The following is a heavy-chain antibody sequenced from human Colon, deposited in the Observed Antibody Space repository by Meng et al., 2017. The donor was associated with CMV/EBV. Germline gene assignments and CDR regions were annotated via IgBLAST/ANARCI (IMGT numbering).Heavy chain of an antibody. J-gene: IGHJ4*02. V-gene: IGHV3-30*04. CDR1: GFTFNRNS. Sequence: GESLKISCAASGFTFNRNSMSWVRQAPGKGLEWVAVISYDGSRKYYADSVEGRFTISRDNSKNTLYLQMNSLRAEDTATYYCARDFKWNFDYWGQGTLVTVSS. CDR3: ARDFKWNFDY. CDR2: ISYDGSRK. D-gene: IGHD2-8*01.